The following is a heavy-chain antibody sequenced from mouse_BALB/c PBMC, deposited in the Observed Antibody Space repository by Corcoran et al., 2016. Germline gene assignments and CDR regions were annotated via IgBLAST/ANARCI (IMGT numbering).Heavy chain of an antibody. CDR1: GYTFTSYV. CDR3: ARNYGSSQAWFAY. Sequence: EVQLQQSGPELVKPGASVKMSYKASGYTFTSYVMHWVKQKPGQGLEWIGYINPYNDGTKYNEKFKGKATLTSDKSSSTAYMELSSLTSEDSAVYYCARNYGSSQAWFAYWGQGTLVTVSA. V-gene: IGHV1S136*01. D-gene: IGHD1-1*01. J-gene: IGHJ3*01. CDR2: INPYNDGT.